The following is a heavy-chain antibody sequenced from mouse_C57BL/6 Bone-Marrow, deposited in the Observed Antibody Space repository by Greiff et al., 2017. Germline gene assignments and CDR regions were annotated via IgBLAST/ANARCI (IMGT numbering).Heavy chain of an antibody. CDR1: GFTFSDYG. CDR2: ISSGSSTI. CDR3: ARTLGEAMDY. J-gene: IGHJ4*01. D-gene: IGHD4-1*01. Sequence: EVKVVESGGGLVKPGGSLKLSYAASGFTFSDYGMHWVRQAPEKGLEWVAYISSGSSTIYYADTVKGRFTISRDNAKNTLFLQMTSLRSEDTAMYYCARTLGEAMDYWGQGTSVTVSS. V-gene: IGHV5-17*01.